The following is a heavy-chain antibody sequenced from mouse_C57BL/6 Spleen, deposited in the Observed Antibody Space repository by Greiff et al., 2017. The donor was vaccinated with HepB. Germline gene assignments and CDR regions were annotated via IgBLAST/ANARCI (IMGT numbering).Heavy chain of an antibody. V-gene: IGHV1-52*01. Sequence: QVQLQQPGAELVRPGSSVKLSCKASGYTFTSYWMHWVKQRPIQGLEWIGNIDPSDSETHYNQKFKDKATLTVDKSSSTAYMQLSSLTSEDSAVYSCARSAIATVVAGDFDYWGQGTTLTVSS. CDR3: ARSAIATVVAGDFDY. CDR1: GYTFTSYW. CDR2: IDPSDSET. D-gene: IGHD1-1*01. J-gene: IGHJ2*01.